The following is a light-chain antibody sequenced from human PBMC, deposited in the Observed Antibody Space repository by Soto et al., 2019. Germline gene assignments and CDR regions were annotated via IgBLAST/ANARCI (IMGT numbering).Light chain of an antibody. CDR2: AAS. Sequence: EILMTQSPATLSVSPGGRATLSCRASQSITNKLAWYQQKPGQAPRLLIYAASTRATGVPARFSGSGSDTDFTLTTSSWQSYDFVVYYCLQHYEGPPLTFGQGTKVETK. CDR1: QSITNK. CDR3: LQHYEGPPLT. J-gene: IGKJ1*01. V-gene: IGKV3-15*01.